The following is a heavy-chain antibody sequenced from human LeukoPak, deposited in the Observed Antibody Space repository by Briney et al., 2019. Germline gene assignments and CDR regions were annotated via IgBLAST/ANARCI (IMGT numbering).Heavy chain of an antibody. CDR2: ISYDGNNK. CDR3: ARSYDYYYYGMDV. Sequence: PGRSLRLSCAASGFTFSSYAMYWVHQAPGTGLEWVAVISYDGNNKYYADSVKGRFTISRDNSKNTLYLQMNSLRAEDTAVYYCARSYDYYYYGMDVWGQGTTVTVSS. CDR1: GFTFSSYA. V-gene: IGHV3-30-3*01. D-gene: IGHD5-12*01. J-gene: IGHJ6*02.